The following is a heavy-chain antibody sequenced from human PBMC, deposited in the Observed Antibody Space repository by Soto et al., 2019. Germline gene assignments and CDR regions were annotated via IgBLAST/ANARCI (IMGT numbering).Heavy chain of an antibody. V-gene: IGHV1-46*01. CDR2: INPSGGST. CDR3: ARDQPRGVAAAGTGYYYYGMDV. D-gene: IGHD6-13*01. Sequence: ASVKVSCKASGYTFTSYYMHWVQQAPGQGLEWMGIINPSGGSTSYAQKFQGRVTMTRDTSTSTVYMELSSLRSEDTAVYYCARDQPRGVAAAGTGYYYYGMDVWGQGTTVTVSS. CDR1: GYTFTSYY. J-gene: IGHJ6*02.